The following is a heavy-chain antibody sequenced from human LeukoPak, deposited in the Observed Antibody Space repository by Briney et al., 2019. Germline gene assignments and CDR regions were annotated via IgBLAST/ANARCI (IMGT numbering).Heavy chain of an antibody. D-gene: IGHD3-22*01. CDR1: GFTVSSNY. Sequence: GGSLRLSCAASGFTVSSNYMSWVRQAPGKGLEWVSVIYSGGSTYYADSVKGRFTISRDNSKNTLYLQMNSLRAEDTAVYYCARDYYDSSDYYPLDYWGQGTLVTVSS. CDR3: ARDYYDSSDYYPLDY. J-gene: IGHJ4*02. V-gene: IGHV3-53*01. CDR2: IYSGGST.